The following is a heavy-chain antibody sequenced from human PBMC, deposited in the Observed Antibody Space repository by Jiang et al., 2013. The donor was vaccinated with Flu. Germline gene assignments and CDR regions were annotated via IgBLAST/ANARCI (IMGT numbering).Heavy chain of an antibody. J-gene: IGHJ4*02. CDR1: GGSISGSDFY. D-gene: IGHD2-2*03. V-gene: IGHV4-39*07. CDR3: TRQHGSPFYCDS. CDR2: LHYSGST. Sequence: GSGLVKPSETPSLTCTVSGGSISGSDFYWGWIRQPPGKGLEWIGSLHYSGSTYYNPSLKSRVTISVDTSKNQFSLKLNSVTAADTAVYYCTRQHGSPFYCDSWGQGTLVTVSS.